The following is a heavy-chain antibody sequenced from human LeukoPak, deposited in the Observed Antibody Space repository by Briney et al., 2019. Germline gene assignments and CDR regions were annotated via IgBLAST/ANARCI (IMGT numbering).Heavy chain of an antibody. D-gene: IGHD5-12*01. CDR2: ISSSGSTI. CDR1: GFTFSDYY. J-gene: IGHJ6*02. V-gene: IGHV3-11*01. Sequence: GGSLRLSCAASGFTFSDYYMSWIRQAPGKGLEWVSYISSSGSTIYYADSVKGRFTISRDNAKNSLYLQMNSLRAEDTAVYYCARGRRGYSGYDPNYYYYGMDVWGQGTTVTVSS. CDR3: ARGRRGYSGYDPNYYYYGMDV.